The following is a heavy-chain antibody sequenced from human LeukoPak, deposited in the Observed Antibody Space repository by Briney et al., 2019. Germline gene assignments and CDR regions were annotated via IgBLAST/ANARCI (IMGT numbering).Heavy chain of an antibody. J-gene: IGHJ6*04. V-gene: IGHV3-48*03. CDR1: GFTFNSYE. Sequence: GGSLRLSCAASGFTFNSYEMNWVRQAPGKGLEWVSYISSSGSTIYYADSVKGRFTISRDNAKNSLYLQMNSLRAEDTAVYYCASCGGWYFYGMDVWGKGTTVTVSS. CDR3: ASCGGWYFYGMDV. D-gene: IGHD6-19*01. CDR2: ISSSGSTI.